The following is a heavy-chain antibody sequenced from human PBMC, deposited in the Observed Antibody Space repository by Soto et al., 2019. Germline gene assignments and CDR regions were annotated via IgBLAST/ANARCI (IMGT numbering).Heavy chain of an antibody. CDR1: GFTFSSYS. Sequence: GGSLRLSCAASGFTFSSYSMNWVRQAPGKGLEWVSYISSSSSTIYYADSVKGRFTISRDNAKNSLYLQMNSLRAEDTAVYYCARGRMVRGVSYFDYLGQGTLVTVSS. J-gene: IGHJ4*02. D-gene: IGHD3-10*01. CDR2: ISSSSSTI. CDR3: ARGRMVRGVSYFDY. V-gene: IGHV3-48*01.